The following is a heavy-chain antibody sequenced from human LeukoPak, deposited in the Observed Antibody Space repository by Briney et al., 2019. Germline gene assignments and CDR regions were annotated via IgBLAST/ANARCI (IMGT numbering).Heavy chain of an antibody. V-gene: IGHV1-69*04. CDR1: GGTFSSYA. CDR3: ASLGINWFDP. CDR2: IIPILGIA. J-gene: IGHJ5*02. D-gene: IGHD3-10*01. Sequence: PVKVSCKASGGTFSSYAISWVRQAPGQGLEWMGRIIPILGIANYAQKFQGRVTITADKSTSTAYMELSSLRSEDTAVYYCASLGINWFDPWGQGTLVTVSS.